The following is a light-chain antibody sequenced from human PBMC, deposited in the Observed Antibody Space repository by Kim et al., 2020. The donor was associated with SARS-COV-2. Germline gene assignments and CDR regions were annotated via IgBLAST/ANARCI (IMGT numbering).Light chain of an antibody. CDR3: QQCTNWPPT. CDR1: QSVTNY. CDR2: DAS. Sequence: SLSPGERATLSCRGSQSVTNYLAWHQQNPGQAPRLLFYDASNRATGIPVRFSGSGSGTDFTLTINNLEPENFAVYYCQQCTNWPPTFGGGTKVEI. J-gene: IGKJ4*01. V-gene: IGKV3-11*01.